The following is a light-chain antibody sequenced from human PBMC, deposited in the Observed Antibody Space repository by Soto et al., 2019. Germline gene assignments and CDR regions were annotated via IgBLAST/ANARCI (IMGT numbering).Light chain of an antibody. CDR1: STDFVGYNR. J-gene: IGLJ3*02. CDR3: CSYAGSYTGV. V-gene: IGLV2-18*02. CDR2: EVS. Sequence: QSVLTQPPSVSGSPGQSVTISCTGTSTDFVGYNRVSWYQQPPGTAPKLMIYEVSKRPSGVPDRFSGSKSGNTASLTISGLQAEDEADYYCCSYAGSYTGVFGGGTKLTVL.